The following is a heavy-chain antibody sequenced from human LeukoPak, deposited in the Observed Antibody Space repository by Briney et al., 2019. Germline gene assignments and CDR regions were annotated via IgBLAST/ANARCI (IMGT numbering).Heavy chain of an antibody. Sequence: GGSLRLACAASGFTFSSYSMNRVRQAPGKGLEWVSSISSSSSYIYYADSVKGRFTISRDNAKNSLYLQMNSLRAEDTAVYYCARDLTVATIHWGQGTLVTVCS. CDR1: GFTFSSYS. CDR3: ARDLTVATIH. V-gene: IGHV3-21*01. CDR2: ISSSSSYI. J-gene: IGHJ4*02. D-gene: IGHD5-12*01.